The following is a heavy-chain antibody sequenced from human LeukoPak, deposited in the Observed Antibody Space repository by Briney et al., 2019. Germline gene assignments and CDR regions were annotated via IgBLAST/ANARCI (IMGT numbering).Heavy chain of an antibody. CDR1: GFTFYDYA. CDR2: ISWNSGSI. V-gene: IGHV3-9*01. CDR3: AKEGQQLVRDYYYYYVDV. Sequence: GGSLRLSCAASGFTFYDYAMHWVRQAPGKGLEWVSGISWNSGSIGYADSVKGRFTISRDNAKNSLYLQMNSLRAEDTALYYCAKEGQQLVRDYYYYYVDVWGKGTTVTVSS. D-gene: IGHD6-13*01. J-gene: IGHJ6*03.